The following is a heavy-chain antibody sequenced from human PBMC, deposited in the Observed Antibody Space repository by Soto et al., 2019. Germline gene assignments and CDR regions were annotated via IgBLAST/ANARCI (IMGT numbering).Heavy chain of an antibody. V-gene: IGHV3-30-3*01. Sequence: HPVGPLRLSGSASGFTFSSHTMHWVRQAPGKGLEWLSLMSHDGNIKFYADSVKGRFTISRDNSKNTLYLQMTNLRPEDTALYYCASTQFMEIIGRDRFWRQGPLGSVSS. CDR2: MSHDGNIK. CDR3: ASTQFMEIIGRDRF. D-gene: IGHD1-1*01. CDR1: GFTFSSHT. J-gene: IGHJ4*02.